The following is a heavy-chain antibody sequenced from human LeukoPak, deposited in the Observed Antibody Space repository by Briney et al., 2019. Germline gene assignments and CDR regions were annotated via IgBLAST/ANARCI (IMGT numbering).Heavy chain of an antibody. CDR1: GYTFTSYY. CDR3: GREIEGTTDY. V-gene: IGHV1-46*01. D-gene: IGHD1-7*01. J-gene: IGHJ4*02. CDR2: IKPSDGFT. Sequence: ASVKVSCKASGYTFTSYYVHWVRQAPGQGLEWMGVIKPSDGFTSYTQKFQGRLTVTRDMSTSTVYMELNSLRSEDTAVYFCGREIEGTTDYWGQGTLVTVSS.